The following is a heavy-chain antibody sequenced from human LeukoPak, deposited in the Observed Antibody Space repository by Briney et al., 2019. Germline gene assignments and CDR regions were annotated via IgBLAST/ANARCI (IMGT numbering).Heavy chain of an antibody. V-gene: IGHV1-69*01. CDR1: GGTFSNYG. CDR2: IIPMFGTP. CDR3: ARGRLLEWSSGYYYYYMDV. D-gene: IGHD3-3*01. J-gene: IGHJ6*03. Sequence: SVKVSCKASGGTFSNYGISWVRQAPGQGLEWMGGIIPMFGTPNYAQKFQGRVTITADESTSTVYMELSSLRSEDTALYYCARGRLLEWSSGYYYYYMDVWGKGTTVTVSS.